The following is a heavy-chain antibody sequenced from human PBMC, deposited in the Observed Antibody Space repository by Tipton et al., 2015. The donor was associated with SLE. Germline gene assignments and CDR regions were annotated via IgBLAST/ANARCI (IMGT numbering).Heavy chain of an antibody. J-gene: IGHJ4*02. CDR3: ARDLGVGATTGYFDY. CDR2: ISSSSSYT. V-gene: IGHV3-11*06. CDR1: GFTFSDYY. Sequence: SLRLSCAASGFTFSDYYMSWIRQAPGKGLEWVSYISSSSSYTNYADSVKGRFTISRDNAKNSLYLQMNSLRAEDTAVYYCARDLGVGATTGYFDYWGQGTLVTVSS. D-gene: IGHD1-26*01.